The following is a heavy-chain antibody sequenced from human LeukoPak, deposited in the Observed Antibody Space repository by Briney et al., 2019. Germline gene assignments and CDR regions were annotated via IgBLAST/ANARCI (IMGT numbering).Heavy chain of an antibody. D-gene: IGHD3-3*01. CDR2: IIPIFGAA. CDR1: GGTFSSYA. J-gene: IGHJ4*02. Sequence: SVKVSCKASGGTFSSYAISWVRQAPGQGPEWMGGIIPIFGAANYAQKFQGRVTITADESTSTAYMELSSLRSEDTAVYYCARPQEYYDFWSGYYLFDYWGQGTLVTVSS. V-gene: IGHV1-69*13. CDR3: ARPQEYYDFWSGYYLFDY.